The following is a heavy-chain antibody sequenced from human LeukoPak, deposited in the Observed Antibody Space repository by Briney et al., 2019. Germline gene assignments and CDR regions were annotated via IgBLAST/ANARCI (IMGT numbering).Heavy chain of an antibody. CDR2: IYYSGST. Sequence: SETLSLTCTVSGGSISSSSYYWGWIRQPPGKGLEWIGSIYYSGSTYYNPSLKSRVTISVDTSKNQFSLKLSSVTAADTAVYYCARRGLRYFDWLSYDYNWFDPWGQGTLVTVSS. J-gene: IGHJ5*02. D-gene: IGHD3-9*01. CDR1: GGSISSSSYY. CDR3: ARRGLRYFDWLSYDYNWFDP. V-gene: IGHV4-39*01.